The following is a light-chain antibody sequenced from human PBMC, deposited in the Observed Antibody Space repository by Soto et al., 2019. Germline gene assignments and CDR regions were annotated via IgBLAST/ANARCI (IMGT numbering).Light chain of an antibody. CDR3: RQYDTVPYD. CDR2: DAS. V-gene: IGKV1-33*01. Sequence: DIQMTQSPPSLSASGGDRVTITCQASEHINTYLHWYQQKLGKAPKLLIYDASNLEPGVPSRFSGSGSGTEFTFTITSLQPEDIATYYCRQYDTVPYDFGPGTKVDIK. CDR1: EHINTY. J-gene: IGKJ3*01.